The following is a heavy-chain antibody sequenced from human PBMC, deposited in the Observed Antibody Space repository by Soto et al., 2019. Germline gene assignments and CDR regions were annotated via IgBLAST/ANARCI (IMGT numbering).Heavy chain of an antibody. V-gene: IGHV3-30-3*01. CDR1: GFTFSSYA. CDR3: ARVRGVAGPQGYFDY. Sequence: QVQLVESGGGVVQPGRSLRLSCAASGFTFSSYAMHWVRQAPGKGLEWVAVISYDGSNKYYADSVKGRFTISRDNSKNTLYLQMNSLRAEDTAVYYCARVRGVAGPQGYFDYWGQGTLVTVSS. J-gene: IGHJ4*02. CDR2: ISYDGSNK. D-gene: IGHD6-19*01.